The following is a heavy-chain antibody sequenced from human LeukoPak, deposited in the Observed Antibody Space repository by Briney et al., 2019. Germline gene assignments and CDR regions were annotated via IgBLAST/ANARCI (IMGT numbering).Heavy chain of an antibody. J-gene: IGHJ4*02. CDR1: AYTFTGYY. D-gene: IGHD3-16*01. V-gene: IGHV1-2*02. Sequence: ASVTVSCKASAYTFTGYYMRWVRHAPGQGLEWMGWIYPNSGGTSYAQKFQGRVTMTRDMSTSTVYMELSSLRSEDTAVHYCARALMITFGGVPGYWGQGTLVTVSS. CDR3: ARALMITFGGVPGY. CDR2: IYPNSGGT.